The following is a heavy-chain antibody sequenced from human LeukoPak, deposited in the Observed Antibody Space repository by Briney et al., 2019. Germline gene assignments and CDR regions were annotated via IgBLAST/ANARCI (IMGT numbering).Heavy chain of an antibody. J-gene: IGHJ3*01. CDR2: IDNSGSAT. V-gene: IGHV3-11*01. D-gene: IGHD1-1*01. Sequence: GGSLRLSCAASGFTFTDHYMTWIRQTPGKGLEWLSYIDNSGSATYYVDSVKGRFTISRDNTKKSLYLQMNNLRAEDTAVYYCAKYQLLNNNYWRDAFDFWGQGTMVTVSS. CDR1: GFTFTDHY. CDR3: AKYQLLNNNYWRDAFDF.